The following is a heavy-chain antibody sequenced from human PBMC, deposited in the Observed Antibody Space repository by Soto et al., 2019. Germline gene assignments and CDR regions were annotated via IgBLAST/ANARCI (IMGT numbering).Heavy chain of an antibody. CDR3: AKDVGNYYDSSGYYPNWFDP. CDR1: GFTFSSYG. CDR2: ISYDGSNK. D-gene: IGHD3-22*01. J-gene: IGHJ5*02. Sequence: GGSLRLSCAASGFTFSSYGMHWVRQAPGKELEWVAVISYDGSNKYYADSVKGRFTISRDNSKNTLYLQMNSLRAEDTAVYYCAKDVGNYYDSSGYYPNWFDPRGQGTLVTVSS. V-gene: IGHV3-30*18.